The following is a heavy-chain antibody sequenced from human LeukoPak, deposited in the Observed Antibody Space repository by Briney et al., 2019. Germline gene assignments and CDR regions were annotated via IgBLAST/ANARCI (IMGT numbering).Heavy chain of an antibody. Sequence: GGSLRLSCAASGFTFDDYAMHWVRQAPGKGLEWVSGISWNSGSIGYADSVKGRFTISRDNAKNSLYLQMNSLRAEDTALYYCAKGATAAAGATNFDYWGQGTLVTVSS. V-gene: IGHV3-9*01. CDR3: AKGATAAAGATNFDY. CDR2: ISWNSGSI. CDR1: GFTFDDYA. D-gene: IGHD6-13*01. J-gene: IGHJ4*02.